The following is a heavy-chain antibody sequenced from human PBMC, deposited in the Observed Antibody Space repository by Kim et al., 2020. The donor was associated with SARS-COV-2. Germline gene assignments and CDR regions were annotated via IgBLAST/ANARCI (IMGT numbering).Heavy chain of an antibody. J-gene: IGHJ5*02. CDR1: GYTLTELS. Sequence: ASVKVSCKVSGYTLTELSMHWVRQAPGKGLEWMGGFDPEDGETIYAQKFQGRVTMTEDTSTDTAYMELSSLRSEDTAVYYCATVDGDYGMSWFDPWGQGTLVTVSS. V-gene: IGHV1-24*01. CDR3: ATVDGDYGMSWFDP. D-gene: IGHD4-17*01. CDR2: FDPEDGET.